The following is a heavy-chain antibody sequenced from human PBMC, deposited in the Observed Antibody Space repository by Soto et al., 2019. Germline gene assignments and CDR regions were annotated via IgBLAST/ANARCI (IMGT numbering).Heavy chain of an antibody. CDR2: INPKSGGT. CDR1: GYSFTDYR. V-gene: IGHV1-2*04. CDR3: ARGHSTDCSNGVCSFFYNHEMDV. Sequence: ASVKVSCKASGYSFTDYRIHWVRQAPGQGLEWLGRINPKSGGTSTAQKFQGWVTMTRDRSISTVYMELTRLRSDDTAVYFCARGHSTDCSNGVCSFFYNHEMDVWGQGTTVTVSS. J-gene: IGHJ6*02. D-gene: IGHD2-8*01.